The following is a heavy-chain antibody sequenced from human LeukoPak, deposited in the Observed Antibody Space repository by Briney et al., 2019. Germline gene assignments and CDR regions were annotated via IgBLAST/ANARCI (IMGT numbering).Heavy chain of an antibody. CDR2: ITPYNGIA. CDR1: GYIFTKYD. D-gene: IGHD6-13*01. Sequence: EASVKVSCKTSGYIFTKYDISWVRQAPGQGPEWMGWITPYNGIAQSAPKFEGRVTMTTDTSASTAYLELRGLKSDDTAVYYCARETKDGVFFDYWGQGTLVIVSS. J-gene: IGHJ4*02. V-gene: IGHV1-18*01. CDR3: ARETKDGVFFDY.